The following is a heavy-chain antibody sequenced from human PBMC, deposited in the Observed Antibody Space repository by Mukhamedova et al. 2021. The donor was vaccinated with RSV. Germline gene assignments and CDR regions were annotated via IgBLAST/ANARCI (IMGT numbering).Heavy chain of an antibody. V-gene: IGHV3-7*03. J-gene: IGHJ5*02. CDR2: IKQDGSEK. CDR3: ARDVGMNWFDP. D-gene: IGHD1-26*01. Sequence: GKGLEWVANIKQDGSEKYYVDSVKGRFTISRDNAKNSLYLQMNSLRAEDTAVYYCARDVGMNWFDPWGQGTLVTVSS.